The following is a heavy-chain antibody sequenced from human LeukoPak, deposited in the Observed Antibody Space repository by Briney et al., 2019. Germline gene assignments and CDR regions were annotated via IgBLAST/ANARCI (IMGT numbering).Heavy chain of an antibody. CDR2: IIPIFGTA. J-gene: IGHJ4*02. D-gene: IGHD5-18*01. CDR3: AREGGGYSYGLHYFDY. V-gene: IGHV1-69*13. Sequence: SVKVSCKASGGTFSSYAISWVRQAPGQGLEWMGGIIPIFGTANYAQKFQGRVTITADESTSTAYMELSSLRSEDTAVYYCAREGGGYSYGLHYFDYWGQGTLVTVSS. CDR1: GGTFSSYA.